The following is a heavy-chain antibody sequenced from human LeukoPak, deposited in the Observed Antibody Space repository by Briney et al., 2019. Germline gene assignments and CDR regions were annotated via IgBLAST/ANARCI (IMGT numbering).Heavy chain of an antibody. CDR2: ISWNSGSI. J-gene: IGHJ4*02. V-gene: IGHV3-9*01. CDR3: AKGSPVNYYDSSGYN. Sequence: PGRSLRLSCAASGFTFDDYAMHWVRHAPGKGLEWGSGISWNSGSIGYADSVRGRFTISRDNAKNSLYLQMNSLRAEDTALYYCAKGSPVNYYDSSGYNWGQGTLVTVSS. CDR1: GFTFDDYA. D-gene: IGHD3-22*01.